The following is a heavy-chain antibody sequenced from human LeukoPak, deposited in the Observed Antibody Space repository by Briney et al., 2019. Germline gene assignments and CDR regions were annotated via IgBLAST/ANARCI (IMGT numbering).Heavy chain of an antibody. CDR1: GFTFSSYA. Sequence: PGRSLRLSCAASGFTFSSYAMHWVRQAPGKGLEWVAVISYDGSNKYYADSVKGRFTISRDNSENTLYLQMNSLRAEDTAVYYCARDSVHEDYFDYWGQGTLVTVSS. V-gene: IGHV3-30-3*01. J-gene: IGHJ4*02. D-gene: IGHD1-1*01. CDR2: ISYDGSNK. CDR3: ARDSVHEDYFDY.